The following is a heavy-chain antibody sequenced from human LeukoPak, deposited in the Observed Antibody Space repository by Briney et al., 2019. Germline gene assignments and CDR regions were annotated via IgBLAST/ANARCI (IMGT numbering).Heavy chain of an antibody. Sequence: GGSLRLSCAASGFTFSNAWMNWVRQAPGKGLEWVGRIKSKTDGWTTDYAAPVKGRFTISRDDSKNTLYLQMNSLKTEDTAVYYCTTAAVVALGPVGYWGQGTLVTVSS. V-gene: IGHV3-15*07. J-gene: IGHJ4*02. D-gene: IGHD2-2*01. CDR3: TTAAVVALGPVGY. CDR1: GFTFSNAW. CDR2: IKSKTDGWTT.